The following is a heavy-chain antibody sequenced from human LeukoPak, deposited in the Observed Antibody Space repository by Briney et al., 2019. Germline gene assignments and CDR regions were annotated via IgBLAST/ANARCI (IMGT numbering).Heavy chain of an antibody. Sequence: SETLSLTCTVSGGSISSSSYYWGWIRQPPGKGLEWIGYIYYSGSAYYNPSLKSRVTASVDTSKNHFSLKLSSVTAADTAVYYCARHSGTYYADFDSWGQGTLVTVSS. CDR3: ARHSGTYYADFDS. CDR1: GGSISSSSYY. J-gene: IGHJ4*02. D-gene: IGHD1-26*01. CDR2: IYYSGSA. V-gene: IGHV4-39*01.